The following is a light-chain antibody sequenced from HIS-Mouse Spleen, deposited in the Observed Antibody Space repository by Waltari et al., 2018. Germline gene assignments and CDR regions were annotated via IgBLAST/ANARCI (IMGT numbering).Light chain of an antibody. Sequence: SYELTQPPSLSVSPGQTARITCSGDAFPKKYAYWYQQKSGQAPVLVIYEDSKRPPGIPERFSGSSSGTMATLTISGAQVEDEADYYCYSTDSSGNHRVFGGGTKLTVL. CDR3: YSTDSSGNHRV. J-gene: IGLJ2*01. V-gene: IGLV3-10*01. CDR2: EDS. CDR1: AFPKKY.